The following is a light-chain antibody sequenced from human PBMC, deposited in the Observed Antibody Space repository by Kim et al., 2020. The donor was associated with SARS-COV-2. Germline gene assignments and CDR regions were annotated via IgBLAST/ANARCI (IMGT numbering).Light chain of an antibody. V-gene: IGKV3-20*01. Sequence: DIVLTQSPGTLSLSPGERATLSCRASQSVSSSYLAWYQQKPGQAPRLLIYGASSRATGIPDRFSGSGSGTDFTLTISRLEPEDFAVYYCQQYGSSPALGQGTKVDIK. J-gene: IGKJ1*01. CDR2: GAS. CDR3: QQYGSSPA. CDR1: QSVSSSY.